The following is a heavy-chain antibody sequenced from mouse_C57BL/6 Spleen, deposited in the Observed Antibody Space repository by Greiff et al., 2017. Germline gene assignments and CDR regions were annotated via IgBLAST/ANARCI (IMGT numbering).Heavy chain of an antibody. V-gene: IGHV1-15*01. D-gene: IGHD1-1*01. CDR2: IDPETGGT. J-gene: IGHJ2*01. Sequence: VQLQQSGAELVRPGASVTLSCKASGYTFTDYEMHWVKQTPVHGLEWIGAIDPETGGTAYNQKFKGKAILTADKSSSTAYMELRSLTSEASSVYYCSITTIDYWGQGTTLTVSS. CDR3: SITTIDY. CDR1: GYTFTDYE.